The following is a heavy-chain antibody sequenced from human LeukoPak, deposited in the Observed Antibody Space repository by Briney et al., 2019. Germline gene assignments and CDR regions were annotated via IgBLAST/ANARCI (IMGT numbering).Heavy chain of an antibody. CDR3: AVSGYSLNYYGMDV. D-gene: IGHD3-3*01. V-gene: IGHV3-11*06. CDR1: GFTFSDYY. Sequence: PGGSLRLSCAASGFTFSDYYMSWIRQAPGKGLEWVSSISSSSSYIYYADSVKGRFTISRDNAKNSLYLQMNSLRAEDTAVYYCAVSGYSLNYYGMDVWGQGTTVTVSS. CDR2: ISSSSSYI. J-gene: IGHJ6*02.